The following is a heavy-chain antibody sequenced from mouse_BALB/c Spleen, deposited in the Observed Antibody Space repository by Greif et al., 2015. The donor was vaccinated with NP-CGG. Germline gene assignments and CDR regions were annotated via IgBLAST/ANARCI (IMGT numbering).Heavy chain of an antibody. CDR2: ISSGSSTI. Sequence: EVKLVESGGGLVQPGGSRKLSCAASGFTFSSFGMHWVRQAPEKGLEWVAYISSGSSTIYYADTVKGRFTISRDNPKNTLFLQMTSLRSEDTAMYYCARSDHYGKYWYFDVWGAGTTVTVSS. D-gene: IGHD2-1*01. J-gene: IGHJ1*01. V-gene: IGHV5-17*02. CDR1: GFTFSSFG. CDR3: ARSDHYGKYWYFDV.